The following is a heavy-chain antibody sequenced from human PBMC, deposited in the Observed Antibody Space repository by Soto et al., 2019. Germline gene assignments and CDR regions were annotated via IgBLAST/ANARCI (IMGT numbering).Heavy chain of an antibody. Sequence: EVQLLESGGGLVQPGGSLRLSCAASGFTFTTYAMNWVRQAPGKRLEWVSLISNNVGATFYADSVKGRFTISRDTSKNTLSLQMNSLRAEDTAMYYCARRSYGALDIWGQGTMVTVSS. CDR3: ARRSYGALDI. D-gene: IGHD3-16*02. V-gene: IGHV3-23*01. CDR1: GFTFTTYA. J-gene: IGHJ3*02. CDR2: ISNNVGAT.